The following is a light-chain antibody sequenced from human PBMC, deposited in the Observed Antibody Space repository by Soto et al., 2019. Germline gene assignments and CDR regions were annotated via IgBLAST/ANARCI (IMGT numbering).Light chain of an antibody. Sequence: DIQMTQSPSTLSTFVGDRVTITCRANQSVSNWLAWYQQKPGKAPRLLISKASTLESGVPSRFSGSGSGTEFTLSISSLQPEDFATYYCQQYRSASTFGQGTKLEIK. CDR1: QSVSNW. CDR3: QQYRSAST. CDR2: KAS. V-gene: IGKV1-5*03. J-gene: IGKJ2*02.